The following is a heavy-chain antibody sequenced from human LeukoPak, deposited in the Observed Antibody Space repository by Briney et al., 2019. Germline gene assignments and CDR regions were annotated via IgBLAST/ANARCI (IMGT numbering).Heavy chain of an antibody. V-gene: IGHV1-46*01. D-gene: IGHD3-9*01. CDR2: INPSGGST. J-gene: IGHJ4*02. Sequence: ASVKVSCKASGYTFTSYYMHWVRQAPGQGLEWMGIINPSGGSTSYAQKLQGRVTMTTDTSTSTAYMELRSLRSDDTAVYYCARTGYDILTGYNYYFDYWGQGTLVTVSS. CDR3: ARTGYDILTGYNYYFDY. CDR1: GYTFTSYY.